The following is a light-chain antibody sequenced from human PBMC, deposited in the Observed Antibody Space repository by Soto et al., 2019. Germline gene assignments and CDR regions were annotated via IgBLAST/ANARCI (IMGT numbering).Light chain of an antibody. CDR3: QSFDSSLTAWV. J-gene: IGLJ3*02. CDR1: SSNIGAGYD. V-gene: IGLV1-40*01. CDR2: ADN. Sequence: QAVVTQTPSVSGAPGQKITMSCTGSSSNIGAGYDVHWYQQVPGAAPRLLIYADNNRPSGVPDRFSWSRSGTSASLTISGLRPEDEADYYCQSFDSSLTAWVFGGGTKVTVL.